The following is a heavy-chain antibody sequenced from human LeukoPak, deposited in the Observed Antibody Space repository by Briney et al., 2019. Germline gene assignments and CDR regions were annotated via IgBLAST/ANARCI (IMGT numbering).Heavy chain of an antibody. CDR2: IYYSGST. J-gene: IGHJ3*02. CDR3: ASSWGRMTTTSQDAFDI. D-gene: IGHD3-16*01. V-gene: IGHV4-59*01. CDR1: GGSISSYY. Sequence: SETLSLTCTVSGGSISSYYWSWIRQPPGKGLEWIGYIYYSGSTNYNPSLKSRVTISVDTSKNQFSLKLSSVTAADTAVYYCASSWGRMTTTSQDAFDIWGQGTMVTVSS.